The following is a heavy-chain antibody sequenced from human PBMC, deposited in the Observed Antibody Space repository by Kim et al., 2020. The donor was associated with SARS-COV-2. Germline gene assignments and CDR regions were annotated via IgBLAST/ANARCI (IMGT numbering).Heavy chain of an antibody. V-gene: IGHV4-31*03. CDR1: GGSISSGGYY. D-gene: IGHD1-26*01. Sequence: TLSLTCTVSGGSISSGGYYWSWIRQHPGKGLEWIGYIYYSGSTYYNPSLKSRVTISVDTSKNQFSLKLSSVTAADTAVYYCARENSGYCDYWGQGTLVTVSS. J-gene: IGHJ4*02. CDR3: ARENSGYCDY. CDR2: IYYSGST.